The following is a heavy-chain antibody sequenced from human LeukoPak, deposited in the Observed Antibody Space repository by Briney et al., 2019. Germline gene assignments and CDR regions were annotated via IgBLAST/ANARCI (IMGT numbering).Heavy chain of an antibody. Sequence: ASVKVSCKASGYTFTSYDINWVRQATGQGVDWMGWMNPNSGNTGYAQKFQGRVTMTRNTSISTAYMELSSLRSEDTAVYYCVKVSPTSDAFDIWGQGTMVTVSS. CDR1: GYTFTSYD. CDR3: VKVSPTSDAFDI. J-gene: IGHJ3*02. D-gene: IGHD1-26*01. V-gene: IGHV1-8*01. CDR2: MNPNSGNT.